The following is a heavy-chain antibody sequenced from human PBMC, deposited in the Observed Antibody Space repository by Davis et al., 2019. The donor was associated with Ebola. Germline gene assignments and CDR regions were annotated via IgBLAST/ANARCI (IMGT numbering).Heavy chain of an antibody. D-gene: IGHD4-23*01. CDR3: AREDYVGPYYYGMDV. CDR2: INHSGST. J-gene: IGHJ6*04. CDR1: GGSISSSSYY. Sequence: MPSETLSLTCTVSGGSISSSSYYWSWICQPPGKGLEWIGEINHSGSTNYNPSLKSRVTISVDTSKNQFSLKRSSVTAADTAVYYCAREDYVGPYYYGMDVWGKGTTVTVSS. V-gene: IGHV4-39*07.